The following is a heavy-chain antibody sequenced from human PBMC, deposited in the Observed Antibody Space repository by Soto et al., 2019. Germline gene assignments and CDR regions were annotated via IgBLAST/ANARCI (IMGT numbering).Heavy chain of an antibody. CDR2: ISAYNGNT. V-gene: IGHV1-18*01. Sequence: GASVKVSCKASGYTFTSYGISWVRQAPGQGLEWMGWISAYNGNTNYAQKLQGRVTMTTDTSTSTAYMELRSLRSDDTAVYYCARVRPRQFVSIAVAGDFDYWGQGTLVTVSS. D-gene: IGHD6-19*01. CDR3: ARVRPRQFVSIAVAGDFDY. CDR1: GYTFTSYG. J-gene: IGHJ4*02.